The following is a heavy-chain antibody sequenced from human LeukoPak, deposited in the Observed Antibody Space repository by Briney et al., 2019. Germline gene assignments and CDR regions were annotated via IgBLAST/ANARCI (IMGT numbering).Heavy chain of an antibody. V-gene: IGHV4-61*08. CDR2: IYYSGST. CDR1: GASVSSGDCY. D-gene: IGHD3-10*02. Sequence: SETLSLTCTVSGASVSSGDCYWSWIRQPPGKGLEWIGYIYYSGSTNYNPSLKSRVTISVDTSKNQFSLKLNSVTAADTAVYYCARNEDRMFDYWGQGTLVTVSS. CDR3: ARNEDRMFDY. J-gene: IGHJ4*02.